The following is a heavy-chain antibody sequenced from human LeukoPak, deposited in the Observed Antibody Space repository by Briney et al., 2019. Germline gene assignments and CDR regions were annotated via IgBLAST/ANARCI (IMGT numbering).Heavy chain of an antibody. J-gene: IGHJ5*02. CDR3: AGGYGSGSYSA. CDR2: ISTGVSTI. Sequence: GGSLRLSCAASGFTFNTFSNYYMSWIRQAPGKGLEWISYISTGVSTISYADSVKGRFTISRDNAENSLSLQMNSLRAEDTAFYYCAGGYGSGSYSAWGQGTLVTVSS. CDR1: GFTFNTFSNYY. D-gene: IGHD3-10*01. V-gene: IGHV3-11*01.